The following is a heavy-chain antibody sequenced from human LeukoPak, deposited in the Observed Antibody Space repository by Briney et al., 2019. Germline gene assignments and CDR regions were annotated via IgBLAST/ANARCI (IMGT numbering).Heavy chain of an antibody. CDR2: ISGSGGST. V-gene: IGHV3-23*01. CDR3: ATNTVKAYFDY. D-gene: IGHD4-17*01. CDR1: GFTFSSYA. J-gene: IGHJ4*02. Sequence: GGSLRLSCAASGFTFSSYAMSWVRQAPGKGLEWVSAISGSGGSTYYADSVKGRFTISRDNSKNMLYLQMNSLRAEDTAVYYCATNTVKAYFDYWGQGTLVTVSS.